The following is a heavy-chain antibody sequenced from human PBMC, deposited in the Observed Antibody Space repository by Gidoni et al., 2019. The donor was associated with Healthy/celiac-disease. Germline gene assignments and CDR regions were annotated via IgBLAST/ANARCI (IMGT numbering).Heavy chain of an antibody. Sequence: EVQLLESGGGLAHHGGSLSLSCEPSGFTFGRYARSWVRQAPGKGREWVSAISGSGGSTYYVDYVEGGFTISRDNSKNTLYLQMNSLRAEDTDVYYCAKEATIFSSTSCWFDYWGQGTLVTVSS. CDR2: ISGSGGST. CDR1: GFTFGRYA. V-gene: IGHV3-23*01. J-gene: IGHJ4*02. D-gene: IGHD2-2*01. CDR3: AKEATIFSSTSCWFDY.